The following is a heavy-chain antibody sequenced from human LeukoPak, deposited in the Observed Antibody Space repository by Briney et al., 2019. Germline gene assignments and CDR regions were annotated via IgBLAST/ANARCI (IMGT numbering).Heavy chain of an antibody. CDR2: INPNSGGT. D-gene: IGHD1-26*01. CDR3: ASSSIVGATTLYDAFDI. V-gene: IGHV1-2*02. CDR1: GYTFTGYY. Sequence: ASVKVSCKASGYTFTGYYMHWVRQAPGQGLEWMGWINPNSGGTNYAQKLQGRVTMTTDTSTSTAYMELRSLRSDDTAVYYCASSSIVGATTLYDAFDIWGQGTMVTVSS. J-gene: IGHJ3*02.